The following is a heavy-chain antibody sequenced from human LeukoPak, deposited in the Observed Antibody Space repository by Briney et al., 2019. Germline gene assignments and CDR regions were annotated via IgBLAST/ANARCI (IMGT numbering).Heavy chain of an antibody. V-gene: IGHV3-9*01. J-gene: IGHJ4*02. Sequence: SLRLSCAASGFTFDDYAMHWVRQAPGKGLEWVSGISWNSGSIGYADSVKGRFTISRDNAKNSLYLQMNSLRAEDTALYYCAKDHYDSSGYYYFDYWGQGTLATVSS. CDR1: GFTFDDYA. CDR3: AKDHYDSSGYYYFDY. CDR2: ISWNSGSI. D-gene: IGHD3-22*01.